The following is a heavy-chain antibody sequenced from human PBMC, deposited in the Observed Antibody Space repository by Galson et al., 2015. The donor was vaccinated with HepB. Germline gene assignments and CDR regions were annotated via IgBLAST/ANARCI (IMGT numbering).Heavy chain of an antibody. J-gene: IGHJ4*02. CDR1: GYTFTGYY. CDR3: ARDRGISSGWYPFDY. D-gene: IGHD6-19*01. CDR2: INPNSGGT. V-gene: IGHV1-2*02. Sequence: SVKVSCKASGYTFTGYYMHWVRQAPGQGLEWMGWINPNSGGTNYAQKFQGRVTMTRDTSISTAYMELSRLRSDDTAVYYCARDRGISSGWYPFDYWGQGTLVTVSS.